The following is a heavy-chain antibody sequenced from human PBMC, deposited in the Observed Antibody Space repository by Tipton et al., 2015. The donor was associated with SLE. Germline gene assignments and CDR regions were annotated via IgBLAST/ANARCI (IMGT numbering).Heavy chain of an antibody. D-gene: IGHD2-15*01. V-gene: IGHV5-51*03. CDR1: GYNFTNYW. CDR2: IYAGDSDT. J-gene: IGHJ6*02. CDR3: ARLGYGCSGGRCFGVDV. Sequence: QLVQSGAEVKKPGESLKISCQGSGYNFTNYWIAWVRQTAGKGLEWIGIIYAGDSDTRYSPSFQGQVTISVDKSISTAYLQWSSLKASDSAIYYCARLGYGCSGGRCFGVDVWGQGTTVSVSS.